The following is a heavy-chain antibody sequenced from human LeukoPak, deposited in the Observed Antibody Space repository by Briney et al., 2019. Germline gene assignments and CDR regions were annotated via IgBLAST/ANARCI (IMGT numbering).Heavy chain of an antibody. CDR2: INPNIGDT. Sequence: ASVKVSCKASGYTFIGYYIHWVRQAPGQGLEWMGRINPNIGDTDYAQKFQGRVTMTRDTSISTAYMELSGLTSDDAAVYYCASDHPDCSADSCYSWGQGTLVTVSS. D-gene: IGHD2-15*01. J-gene: IGHJ4*02. CDR1: GYTFIGYY. V-gene: IGHV1-2*06. CDR3: ASDHPDCSADSCYS.